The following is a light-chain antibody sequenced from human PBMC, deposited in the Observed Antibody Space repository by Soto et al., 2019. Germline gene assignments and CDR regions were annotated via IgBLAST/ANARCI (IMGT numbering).Light chain of an antibody. CDR2: EAS. Sequence: HSALTQPASVSGSPGQSITISCTGTSSDVGGYHYVSWYQQHPGKAPKLMIYEASNRPSGVSNRFSGSKSGNTASLTISGLQAEDEADYYCSSYTSSSTEVFGTGTKVTVL. V-gene: IGLV2-14*01. CDR3: SSYTSSSTEV. J-gene: IGLJ1*01. CDR1: SSDVGGYHY.